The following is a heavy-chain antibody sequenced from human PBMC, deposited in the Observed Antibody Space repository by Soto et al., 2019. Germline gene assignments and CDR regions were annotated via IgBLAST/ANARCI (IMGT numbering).Heavy chain of an antibody. D-gene: IGHD5-18*01. Sequence: ASVKVSCKASGYTFTSYYMHWVRQAPGQGLEWMGIINPSGGSTSYAQKFQGRVTMTRDTSTSTVYMELSSLRSEDTAVYYCARSLAKHTAMVGYFDYWGQGTLVTVSS. CDR1: GYTFTSYY. J-gene: IGHJ4*02. CDR2: INPSGGST. CDR3: ARSLAKHTAMVGYFDY. V-gene: IGHV1-46*01.